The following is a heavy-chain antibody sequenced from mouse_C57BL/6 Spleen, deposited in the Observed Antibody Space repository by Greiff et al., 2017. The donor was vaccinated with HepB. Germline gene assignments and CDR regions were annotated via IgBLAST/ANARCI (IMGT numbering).Heavy chain of an antibody. V-gene: IGHV1-80*01. J-gene: IGHJ4*01. D-gene: IGHD1-1*01. CDR3: ARGAGLYGSSLYYAMDY. CDR2: IYPGDGDT. Sequence: QVQLQQSGAELVKPGASVKISCKASGYAFSSYWMNWVKQRPGKGLEWIGQIYPGDGDTNYNGKFKGKATLTADKSSSTAYMQLSSLTSEDSAVYFCARGAGLYGSSLYYAMDYWGQGTSVTVSS. CDR1: GYAFSSYW.